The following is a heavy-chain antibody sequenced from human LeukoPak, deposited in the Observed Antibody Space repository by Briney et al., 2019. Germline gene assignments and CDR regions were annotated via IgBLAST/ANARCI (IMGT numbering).Heavy chain of an antibody. V-gene: IGHV1-46*01. CDR2: INPSGGST. J-gene: IGHJ5*02. D-gene: IGHD3-10*01. Sequence: EASVKASCKASGYTFTNYYMVWVRQAPGQGLEWMGIINPSGGSTTYAQKFQGRVTVTRDTSTSTVYMELSSLRSEDTAIYYCARGGAGAMYNFFDPWGQGTLVTVSS. CDR1: GYTFTNYY. CDR3: ARGGAGAMYNFFDP.